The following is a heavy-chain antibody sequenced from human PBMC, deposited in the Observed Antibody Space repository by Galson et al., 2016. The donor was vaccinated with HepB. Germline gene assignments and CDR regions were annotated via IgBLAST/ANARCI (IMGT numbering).Heavy chain of an antibody. CDR2: IGGKTYGVTI. CDR1: GFTFVDYA. J-gene: IGHJ4*02. D-gene: IGHD4-23*01. Sequence: SLRLSCAASGFTFVDYAMGWCRQAPGKGLEWIGYIGGKTYGVTIRYAASVKGRFTISRDDSKNIAYLQMDSLNAEDTAIYYCVADHGGFDALDFWGQGILVTVSS. V-gene: IGHV3-49*03. CDR3: VADHGGFDALDF.